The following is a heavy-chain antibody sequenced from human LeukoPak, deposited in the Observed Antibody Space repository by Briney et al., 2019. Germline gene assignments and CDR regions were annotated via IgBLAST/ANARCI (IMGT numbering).Heavy chain of an antibody. CDR2: ISGSGGST. Sequence: GSLRLSCAASGFTFSSYAMSWVRQAPGKGLEWVSAISGSGGSTYYADSVKGRFTISRDNSKNTLYLQMNSLRAEDTAVYYCAKAYFPFRGSPYYFDYWGQGTLVTVSS. D-gene: IGHD3-10*01. CDR1: GFTFSSYA. CDR3: AKAYFPFRGSPYYFDY. J-gene: IGHJ4*02. V-gene: IGHV3-23*01.